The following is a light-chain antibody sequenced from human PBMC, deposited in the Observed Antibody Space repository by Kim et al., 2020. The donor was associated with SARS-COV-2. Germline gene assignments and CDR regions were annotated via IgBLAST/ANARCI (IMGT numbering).Light chain of an antibody. Sequence: VSPGERATLSCRASQSTSRYLAWYQHKPGQAPRLLIYSASTRATGVPARFSGSGSGTEFTLTISSLQSEDFAIYYCQQYNDWPALTFGGGTKLEI. CDR3: QQYNDWPALT. J-gene: IGKJ4*01. CDR2: SAS. CDR1: QSTSRY. V-gene: IGKV3-15*01.